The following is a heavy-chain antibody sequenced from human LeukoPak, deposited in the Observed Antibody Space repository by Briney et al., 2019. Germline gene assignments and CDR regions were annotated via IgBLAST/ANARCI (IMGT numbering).Heavy chain of an antibody. CDR1: GFSLSTNGVG. D-gene: IGHD1-26*01. V-gene: IGHV2-5*02. J-gene: IGHJ4*02. CDR3: AHRVGAPGYFDY. Sequence: SGPTLVNPTQTLTLTCTFSGFSLSTNGVGVGWIRQPPGKALEWLALIYWDDDKRYSPSLKSRPTITKDTSKNQVVLTLTNMDPVDTATYYCAHRVGAPGYFDYWGQGTLVTVSS. CDR2: IYWDDDK.